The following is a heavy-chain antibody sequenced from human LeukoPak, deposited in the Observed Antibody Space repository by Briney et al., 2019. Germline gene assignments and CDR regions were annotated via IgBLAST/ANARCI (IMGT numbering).Heavy chain of an antibody. CDR1: GGTFSSYA. J-gene: IGHJ5*02. Sequence: SVKVSCTASGGTFSSYAISWVRQAPGQGLEWMGGIIPIFGTANYEQKFQGRVTITADESTSTAYMELSSLRSEDTAVYYCAVMASNWYGGFDLWGQGTLVTVSS. D-gene: IGHD3-16*01. CDR2: IIPIFGTA. V-gene: IGHV1-69*13. CDR3: AVMASNWYGGFDL.